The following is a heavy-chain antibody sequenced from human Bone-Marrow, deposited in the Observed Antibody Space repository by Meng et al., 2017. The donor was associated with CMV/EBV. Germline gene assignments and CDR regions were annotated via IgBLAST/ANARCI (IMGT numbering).Heavy chain of an antibody. Sequence: APVKVSCKASGYTFTSYGISWVRQAPGQGLEWMGWINPNSGGTNYAQKFQGRVTMTRDTSISTAYMELSRLRSDDTAVYYCAREGIAVAGDYWGQGTLVTVSS. J-gene: IGHJ4*02. D-gene: IGHD6-19*01. CDR3: AREGIAVAGDY. V-gene: IGHV1-2*02. CDR2: INPNSGGT. CDR1: GYTFTSYG.